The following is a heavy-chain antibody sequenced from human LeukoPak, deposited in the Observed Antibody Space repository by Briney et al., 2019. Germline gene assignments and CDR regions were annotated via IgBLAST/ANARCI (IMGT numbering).Heavy chain of an antibody. CDR3: ARDSGGDGYNHRWFDP. V-gene: IGHV4-31*03. J-gene: IGHJ5*02. CDR2: IYYSGST. D-gene: IGHD3-16*01. Sequence: SQTLSLTCTVSGGSISSGGYSWSWIRQHPGKGLEWIGYIYYSGSTYYNPSLKSRVTISVDTSKNQFSLKLSSVTAADTAVYYCARDSGGDGYNHRWFDPWGQGTLVTVSS. CDR1: GGSISSGGYS.